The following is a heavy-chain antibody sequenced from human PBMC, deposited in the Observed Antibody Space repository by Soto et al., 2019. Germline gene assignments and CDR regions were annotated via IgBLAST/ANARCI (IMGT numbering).Heavy chain of an antibody. V-gene: IGHV3-23*04. CDR3: ANWGYSDSARFNDS. CDR2: ISGDTTYT. Sequence: EVQLVESGGGLVQPGGCLRLSCAASGFTFSCCAMSWVRQAPGKGLEWVSTISGDTTYTYYADSVKGRFTISRDNSRNVLFLQMNSLRAEDTALYYCANWGYSDSARFNDSWGLGALVTVSS. J-gene: IGHJ4*02. D-gene: IGHD3-10*01. CDR1: GFTFSCCA.